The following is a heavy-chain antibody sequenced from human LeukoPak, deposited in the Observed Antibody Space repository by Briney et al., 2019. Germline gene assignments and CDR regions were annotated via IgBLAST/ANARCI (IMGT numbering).Heavy chain of an antibody. D-gene: IGHD2-21*02. Sequence: GGSLRLSCAASGFTFSSYGMHWVRQAPGKGLEWVAFIRYDGSNKYYADSVKGRFTISRDNPKNTLYLQMNSLRAEDTAVYYCAKARGVVVTATPHDYWGQGTLVTVSS. CDR1: GFTFSSYG. V-gene: IGHV3-30*02. J-gene: IGHJ4*02. CDR2: IRYDGSNK. CDR3: AKARGVVVTATPHDY.